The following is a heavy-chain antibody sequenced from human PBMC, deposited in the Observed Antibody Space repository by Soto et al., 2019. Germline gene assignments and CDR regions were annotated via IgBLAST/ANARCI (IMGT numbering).Heavy chain of an antibody. V-gene: IGHV4-34*01. J-gene: IGHJ6*02. CDR3: ARDGPSYCSSTSCHIPYYYYGMDV. CDR2: INHSGST. D-gene: IGHD2-2*02. CDR1: GGSFSGYY. Sequence: SETLSLTCAVYGGSFSGYYWSWIRQPPGKGLEWIGEINHSGSTNYNPSLKSRVTISVDTSKNQFSLKLSSVTAADTAVYYCARDGPSYCSSTSCHIPYYYYGMDVWGQGTTVTVS.